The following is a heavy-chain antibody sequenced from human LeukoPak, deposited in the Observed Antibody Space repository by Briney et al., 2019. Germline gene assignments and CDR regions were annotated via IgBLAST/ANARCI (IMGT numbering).Heavy chain of an antibody. V-gene: IGHV4-4*07. CDR2: IYTSGST. J-gene: IGHJ4*02. D-gene: IGHD3-10*01. CDR3: ARRAYGGAFDY. CDR1: GGSTSSYY. Sequence: PSETLSLTCTVSGGSTSSYYWSWIRQPAGKGLEWIGRIYTSGSTYYNPSLKSRVTISVDTSKNQFSLKLSSVTAADTAVYYCARRAYGGAFDYWGQGTLVTVSS.